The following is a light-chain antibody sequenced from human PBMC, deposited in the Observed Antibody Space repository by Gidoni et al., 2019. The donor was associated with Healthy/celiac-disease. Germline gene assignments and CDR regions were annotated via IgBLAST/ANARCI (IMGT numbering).Light chain of an antibody. CDR1: QSISSY. Sequence: IQMTQSPSSLSASVGDRVTSTCWASQSISSYLNWYQPKPGKAPKLLIYAASSFQSGSPSRFSRSGSGTDITLTISSLQPEYFATYNSQQSGTFGQGTKVEIK. CDR2: AAS. J-gene: IGKJ1*01. CDR3: QQSGT. V-gene: IGKV1-39*01.